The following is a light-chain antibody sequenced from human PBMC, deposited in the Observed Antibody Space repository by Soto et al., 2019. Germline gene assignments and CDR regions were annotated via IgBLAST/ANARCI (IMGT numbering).Light chain of an antibody. CDR2: KAS. CDR1: QSLSYW. CDR3: QQYDRFPYT. J-gene: IGKJ2*01. Sequence: DIQMTQSPSTLSASVGDTVTITCRASQSLSYWLAWYQQKPGQAPKLLIHKASTLESGVPSRFSGSGSGTAFTLTSSSLQPDDFATFYCQQYDRFPYTFGHGTKLEIK. V-gene: IGKV1-5*03.